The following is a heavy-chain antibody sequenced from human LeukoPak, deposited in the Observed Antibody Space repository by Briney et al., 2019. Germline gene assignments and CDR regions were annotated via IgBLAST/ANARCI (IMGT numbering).Heavy chain of an antibody. D-gene: IGHD5-12*01. V-gene: IGHV3-21*01. Sequence: GGSLRLSCAASGFTFSSYSVNWVRQAPGKGLEWVSSISSSSSYIYYADSVKGRFTISRDNAKNSLYLQMNSLRAEDTAVYYCARGPLYSGYDYYYFDYWGQGTLVTVSS. CDR3: ARGPLYSGYDYYYFDY. CDR1: GFTFSSYS. J-gene: IGHJ4*02. CDR2: ISSSSSYI.